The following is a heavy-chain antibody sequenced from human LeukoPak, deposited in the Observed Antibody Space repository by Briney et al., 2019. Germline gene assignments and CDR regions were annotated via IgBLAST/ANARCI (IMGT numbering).Heavy chain of an antibody. CDR3: AKLVLRQLDY. Sequence: PGGSLRLSCAASGFTFSSYAMSWFRQAPEKGLEWVSAISGSGGSTYYADSVKGRFTISRDNSKNTLYLQMNSLRAEDTAVYYCAKLVLRQLDYWGQGTLVTVSS. J-gene: IGHJ4*02. CDR1: GFTFSSYA. CDR2: ISGSGGST. V-gene: IGHV3-23*01. D-gene: IGHD4/OR15-4a*01.